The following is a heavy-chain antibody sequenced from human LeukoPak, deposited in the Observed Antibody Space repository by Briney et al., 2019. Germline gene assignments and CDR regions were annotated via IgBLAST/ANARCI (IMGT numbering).Heavy chain of an antibody. D-gene: IGHD6-19*01. Sequence: GRSLRLSCAASGFTFSSYAMHWVRQAPGKGLEWVAVISYDGSNKYYADSVKGRFTISRDNSKNTLYLQMNSLRAEDTAVYYCARDWLLKYYFDYWGQGTLVTVSS. CDR3: ARDWLLKYYFDY. V-gene: IGHV3-30-3*01. J-gene: IGHJ4*02. CDR2: ISYDGSNK. CDR1: GFTFSSYA.